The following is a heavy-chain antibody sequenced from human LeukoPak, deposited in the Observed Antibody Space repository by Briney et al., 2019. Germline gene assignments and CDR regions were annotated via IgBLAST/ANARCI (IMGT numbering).Heavy chain of an antibody. V-gene: IGHV3-23*01. Sequence: PGGSLRLSCAASGFTFSSYAMSWVRQAPGKGLEWASAISGGADTTYYADSVKGRFIISRDNSKNTLHLQMNSLRAEDTAVYYCAKDCRQMAAYDAFDIWGPGTMVTVSS. D-gene: IGHD5-24*01. CDR1: GFTFSSYA. CDR2: ISGGADTT. J-gene: IGHJ3*02. CDR3: AKDCRQMAAYDAFDI.